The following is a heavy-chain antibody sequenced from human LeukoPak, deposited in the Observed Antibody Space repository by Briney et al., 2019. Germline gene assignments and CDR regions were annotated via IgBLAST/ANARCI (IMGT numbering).Heavy chain of an antibody. J-gene: IGHJ6*02. CDR3: ATDRDPHYGMHV. V-gene: IGHV3-43*01. CDR1: GFTFDDYT. Sequence: GGSLRLSCAASGFTFDDYTMHWVRQAPGKGLEWVSLISWDGGSTYYADSVKGRFTISRDNFKNTLYLQMNNLRAEDSAVYYCATDRDPHYGMHVWGQGTTVTVSS. CDR2: ISWDGGST.